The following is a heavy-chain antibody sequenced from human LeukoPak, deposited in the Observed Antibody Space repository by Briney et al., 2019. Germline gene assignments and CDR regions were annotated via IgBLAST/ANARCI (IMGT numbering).Heavy chain of an antibody. V-gene: IGHV1-69*05. Sequence: GASVKVSCKASGGTFSSYAISWVRQAPGQGLEWMGRIIPTFGTANYAQKFQGRVTITTDESTSTAYMELSSLRSEDTAVYYCARVDCGGDCYSADYWGQGTLVTVSS. CDR1: GGTFSSYA. J-gene: IGHJ4*02. CDR3: ARVDCGGDCYSADY. D-gene: IGHD2-21*02. CDR2: IIPTFGTA.